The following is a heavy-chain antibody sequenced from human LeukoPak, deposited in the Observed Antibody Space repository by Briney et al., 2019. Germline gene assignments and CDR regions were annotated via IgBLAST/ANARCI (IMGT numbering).Heavy chain of an antibody. CDR3: ARGYYDFWSGHPWGAFDI. CDR1: GGSISSGDFY. CDR2: IYYSGST. Sequence: SETLSLTCTVSGGSISSGDFYWSWIRQPPGKGLEWIGHIYYSGSTYYNPSLKSRVTISLDRSKNQFSLKLTSVTAADTAVYYCARGYYDFWSGHPWGAFDIWGQGTMVTVSS. J-gene: IGHJ3*02. D-gene: IGHD3-3*01. V-gene: IGHV4-30-4*08.